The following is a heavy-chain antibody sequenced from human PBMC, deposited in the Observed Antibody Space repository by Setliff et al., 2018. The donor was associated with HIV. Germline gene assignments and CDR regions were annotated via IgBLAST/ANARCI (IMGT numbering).Heavy chain of an antibody. V-gene: IGHV4-38-2*01. CDR1: GYSISSGFY. Sequence: NPSETLSLTCAVSGYSISSGFYWGWIRQPPGKGLEWIGSIYHSGSTYYNPSLRSRVTISVDTSKNQFSLKLSSVTAADAAVYYCASRVYYYDSNNFLREEGFDPWGQGTLVTVSS. D-gene: IGHD3-22*01. J-gene: IGHJ5*02. CDR3: ASRVYYYDSNNFLREEGFDP. CDR2: IYHSGST.